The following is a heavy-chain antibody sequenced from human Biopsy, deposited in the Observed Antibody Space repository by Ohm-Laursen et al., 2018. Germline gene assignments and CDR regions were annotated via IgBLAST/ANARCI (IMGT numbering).Heavy chain of an antibody. CDR3: ARATNSTGWPYYYFYGMDV. D-gene: IGHD2/OR15-2a*01. CDR1: GGAISSDY. V-gene: IGHV4-59*01. Sequence: SQTLSLTCTVSGGAISSDYWSWIRQTPGQGLEWIGYIYYSGSTNYNPSLKSRVTISVDTSKNQFSLRLNSVTAADTAVYYCARATNSTGWPYYYFYGMDVWGQGALVTVS. CDR2: IYYSGST. J-gene: IGHJ6*02.